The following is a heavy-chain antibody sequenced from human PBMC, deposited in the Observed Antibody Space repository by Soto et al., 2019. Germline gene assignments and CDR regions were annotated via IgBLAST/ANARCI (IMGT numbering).Heavy chain of an antibody. Sequence: SETLSLTCTVSGGSISSGGYYWSWIRQHPGKGLEWIGYIYYSGSTYYNPSLKSRVTISVDTSKNQFSLKLSSVAAADTAVYYCARDDSTSHAFDIWGQGTMVTVSS. D-gene: IGHD2-2*01. V-gene: IGHV4-31*03. J-gene: IGHJ3*02. CDR3: ARDDSTSHAFDI. CDR2: IYYSGST. CDR1: GGSISSGGYY.